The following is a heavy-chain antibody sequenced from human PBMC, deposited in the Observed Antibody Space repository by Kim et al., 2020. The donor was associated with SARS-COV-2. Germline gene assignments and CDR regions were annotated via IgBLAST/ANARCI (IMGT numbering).Heavy chain of an antibody. CDR1: GGSFSGYY. Sequence: SETLSLTCAVYGGSFSGYYWSWIRQPPGKGLEWIGEINHSGSTNYNPSLKSRVTISVDTSKNQFSLKLSSVTAADTAVYYCARDQKDYGSGTPWRYYYYYGMDVWGQGTTVTVSS. CDR3: ARDQKDYGSGTPWRYYYYYGMDV. J-gene: IGHJ6*02. CDR2: INHSGST. V-gene: IGHV4-34*01. D-gene: IGHD3-10*01.